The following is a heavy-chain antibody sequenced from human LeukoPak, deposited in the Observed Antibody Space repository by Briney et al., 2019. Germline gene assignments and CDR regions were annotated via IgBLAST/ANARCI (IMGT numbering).Heavy chain of an antibody. Sequence: PGGSLRLSCAASGFTFSSYWMSWVRQAPGKGREWVANIKQDGSTKYYVDSVKGRFTISRDNAKNSLYLQMNSLRAEDTAVYYCARAPSSGWFQYWGQGTLVTVSS. CDR2: IKQDGSTK. V-gene: IGHV3-7*01. CDR3: ARAPSSGWFQY. J-gene: IGHJ4*02. D-gene: IGHD6-19*01. CDR1: GFTFSSYW.